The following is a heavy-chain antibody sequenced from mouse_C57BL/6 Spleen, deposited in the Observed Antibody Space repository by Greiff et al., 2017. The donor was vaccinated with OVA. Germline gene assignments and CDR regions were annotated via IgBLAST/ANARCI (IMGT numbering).Heavy chain of an antibody. CDR3: TRDEAQAYFDY. CDR2: ISSGGDYI. D-gene: IGHD3-2*02. CDR1: GFTFSSYA. Sequence: EVQRVESGEGLVKPGGSLKLSCAASGFTFSSYAMSWVRQTPEKRLEWVAYISSGGDYIYYADTVKGRFTISRDNARNTLYLQMSSLKSEDTAMYYCTRDEAQAYFDYWGQGTTLTVSS. V-gene: IGHV5-9-1*02. J-gene: IGHJ2*01.